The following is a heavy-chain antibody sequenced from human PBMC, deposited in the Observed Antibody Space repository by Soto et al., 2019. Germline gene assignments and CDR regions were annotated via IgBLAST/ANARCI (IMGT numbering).Heavy chain of an antibody. Sequence: SETLSLTCTVSGGCISSYYWSWIRQPPGKGLEWIGYMYYSGSTKYNPSLKSRVTISVDTSKNQFSLKLRSATAADTAVYYCSRDCGYGGYSDYWGQG. CDR2: MYYSGST. CDR3: SRDCGYGGYSDY. CDR1: GGCISSYY. J-gene: IGHJ4*02. V-gene: IGHV4-59*12. D-gene: IGHD5-18*01.